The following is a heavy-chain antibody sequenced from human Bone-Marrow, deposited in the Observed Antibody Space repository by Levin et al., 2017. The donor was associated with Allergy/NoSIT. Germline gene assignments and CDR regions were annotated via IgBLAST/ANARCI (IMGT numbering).Heavy chain of an antibody. CDR3: TTDVLGPGGDF. Sequence: SGGSLRLSCAASGFTFTNAWMSWVRQVPGKGLECVGHIKSKADGGTTAYPAPVKGRFTISRDDSKNTLYLQMSSLKTEDTAVYYCTTDVLGPGGDFWGQGTLVTVSS. V-gene: IGHV3-15*01. CDR1: GFTFTNAW. CDR2: IKSKADGGTT. D-gene: IGHD3-10*02. J-gene: IGHJ4*02.